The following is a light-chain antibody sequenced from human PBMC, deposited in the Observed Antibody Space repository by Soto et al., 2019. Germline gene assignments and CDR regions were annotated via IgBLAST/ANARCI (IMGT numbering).Light chain of an antibody. J-gene: IGKJ1*01. Sequence: DIVMTQSPDSLAVSLGERATINCRSSQSVLYSFNNKNYLGWYQQKPGQAPKLLIYWASTRESGVPDRFSGRGSVTDFNLTISSLLAEYGAVDDCQHYYSDSPYTFGQGTKVEIK. CDR2: WAS. CDR1: QSVLYSFNNKNY. V-gene: IGKV4-1*01. CDR3: QHYYSDSPYT.